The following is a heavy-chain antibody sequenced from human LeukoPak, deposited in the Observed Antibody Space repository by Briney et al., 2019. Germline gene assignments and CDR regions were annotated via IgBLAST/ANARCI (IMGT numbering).Heavy chain of an antibody. CDR2: IYYSGTT. V-gene: IGHV4-39*01. CDR3: ARHLLRDSSPTRVDY. D-gene: IGHD6-19*01. Sequence: SETLSLTCTVSGVSITSSDYHWGWIRQPPGKGLEWIGGIYYSGTTYYNPSLKSRVTISVDTSKKQFSLKLSSVTAADTAVYYCARHLLRDSSPTRVDYWGQGTLVTVSS. J-gene: IGHJ4*02. CDR1: GVSITSSDYH.